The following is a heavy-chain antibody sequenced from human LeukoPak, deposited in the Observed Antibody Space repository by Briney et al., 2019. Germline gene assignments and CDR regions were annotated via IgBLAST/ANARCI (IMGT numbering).Heavy chain of an antibody. D-gene: IGHD3-10*01. CDR3: ARESQSVLWFGVHL. CDR2: IYSSGIT. CDR1: GGSISSYY. J-gene: IGHJ4*01. V-gene: IGHV4-4*07. Sequence: SETLSLTCTVSGGSISSYYWSWIRQPAGKGLEWIGRIYSSGITNQNPSLRSRVTMSVDTSKNQFSLKLSSVTAADTAVYHCARESQSVLWFGVHLWGHGTLVTVSS.